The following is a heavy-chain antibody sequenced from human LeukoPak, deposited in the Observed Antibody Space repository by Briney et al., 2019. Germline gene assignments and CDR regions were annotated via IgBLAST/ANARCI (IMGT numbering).Heavy chain of an antibody. CDR2: IYHSGST. J-gene: IGHJ4*02. CDR3: ATLTTVVTAYYFDY. V-gene: IGHV4-4*09. Sequence: SETLSLSCTVSGGSISSYYWSWIRQPPGKGLEWIGYIYHSGSTDYNPSIKSRVTISVDTSKSQFSLKLTSVTAADTAVYYCATLTTVVTAYYFDYWGQGTLVTVSS. D-gene: IGHD4-23*01. CDR1: GGSISSYY.